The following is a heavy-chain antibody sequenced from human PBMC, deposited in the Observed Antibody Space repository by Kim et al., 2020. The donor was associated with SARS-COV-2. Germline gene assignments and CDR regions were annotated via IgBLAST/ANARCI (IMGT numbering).Heavy chain of an antibody. CDR1: GGSIGSYF. J-gene: IGHJ6*02. V-gene: IGHV4-59*01. CDR3: ARVVTYHYGMDV. CDR2: IYYTGTT. Sequence: SETLSLTCTVSGGSIGSYFWNWIRQPPGKGLEWIGYIYYTGTTNYNSSLKSRVIMSVDTSKNQFSLNLSSVTAADTAVYYCARVVTYHYGMDVWGQGTTVTVS.